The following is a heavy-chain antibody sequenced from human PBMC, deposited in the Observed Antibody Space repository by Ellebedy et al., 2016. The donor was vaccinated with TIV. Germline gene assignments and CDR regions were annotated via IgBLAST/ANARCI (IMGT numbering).Heavy chain of an antibody. D-gene: IGHD1-26*01. CDR2: INAGNGNT. J-gene: IGHJ4*02. Sequence: ASVKVSCKASGYTFTSYGISWVRQAPGQGLEWMGWINAGNGNTKYSQKFQGRVTISRDTVATTTYLKLRGLRDDDTAIYYCARYSGSPDYWGQGTLVTVSS. CDR1: GYTFTSYG. V-gene: IGHV1-18*01. CDR3: ARYSGSPDY.